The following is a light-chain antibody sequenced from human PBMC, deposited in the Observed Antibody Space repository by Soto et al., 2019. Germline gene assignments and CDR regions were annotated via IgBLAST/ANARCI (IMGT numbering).Light chain of an antibody. CDR3: QQYNIWPPMYT. CDR1: QSGRSN. J-gene: IGKJ2*01. CDR2: GAS. V-gene: IGKV3-15*01. Sequence: EIVMTQSPGTLSASPEERATLSCRASQSGRSNLDWYQQKPGQAPRLLIYGASTRATGIPARFSGSGSGTEFTLTISSLQSEDLAVYYCQQYNIWPPMYTFGQGTKLEIK.